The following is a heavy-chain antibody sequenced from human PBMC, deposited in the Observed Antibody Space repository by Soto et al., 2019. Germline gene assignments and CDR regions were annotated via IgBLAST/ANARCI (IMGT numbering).Heavy chain of an antibody. J-gene: IGHJ6*02. Sequence: SETLSLTCAVYGGSFSGYYWSWIRQPPGKGLEWIGEINHSGSTNYNPSLKSRVTISVDTSKNQFSLKLSSVTAADTAVYYCARGLGILTGYYNYYYYGMDVWGQGTTVTVSS. CDR2: INHSGST. V-gene: IGHV4-34*01. CDR3: ARGLGILTGYYNYYYYGMDV. D-gene: IGHD3-9*01. CDR1: GGSFSGYY.